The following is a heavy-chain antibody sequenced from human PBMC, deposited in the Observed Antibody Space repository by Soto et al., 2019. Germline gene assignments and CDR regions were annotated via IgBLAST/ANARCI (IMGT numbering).Heavy chain of an antibody. CDR3: AHGLWYCSSTSCFYGSGSRDAFDI. CDR2: IYWDDDK. V-gene: IGHV2-5*02. J-gene: IGHJ3*02. CDR1: GFSLSTSGVG. D-gene: IGHD2-2*01. Sequence: SGPTLVNPTQTLTLTCTFSGFSLSTSGVGVGWIRQPPGKALEWLALIYWDDDKRYSPSLKSRLAITKDTSKNQVVLTMTNMDPVDTATYYCAHGLWYCSSTSCFYGSGSRDAFDIWGQGTMVTVSS.